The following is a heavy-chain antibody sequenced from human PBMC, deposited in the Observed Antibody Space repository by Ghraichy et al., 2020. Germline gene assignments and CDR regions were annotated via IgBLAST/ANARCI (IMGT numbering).Heavy chain of an antibody. CDR3: ARDDIAVAASYYFDY. CDR2: ISSSSSYI. CDR1: GFTFSSYS. Sequence: GGSLRLSCAASGFTFSSYSMNWVRQAPGKGLEWVSSISSSSSYIYYADSVKGRFTISRDNAKNSLYLQMNSLRAEDTAVYYCARDDIAVAASYYFDYWGQGTLVTVSS. D-gene: IGHD6-19*01. V-gene: IGHV3-21*01. J-gene: IGHJ4*02.